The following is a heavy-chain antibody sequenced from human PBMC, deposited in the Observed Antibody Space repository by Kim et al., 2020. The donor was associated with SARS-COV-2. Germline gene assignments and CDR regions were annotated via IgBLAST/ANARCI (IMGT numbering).Heavy chain of an antibody. V-gene: IGHV3-23*01. Sequence: GGSLRLSCAASGFTFSSYAMNWVRQAPGKGLEWVSGIINSGGSTYHADSVKGRFTISRDNSKDTLFLQMNSLRAEDTAVYYCARWPVAGSFYYWGQGT. CDR1: GFTFSSYA. D-gene: IGHD6-19*01. CDR2: IINSGGST. J-gene: IGHJ4*02. CDR3: ARWPVAGSFYY.